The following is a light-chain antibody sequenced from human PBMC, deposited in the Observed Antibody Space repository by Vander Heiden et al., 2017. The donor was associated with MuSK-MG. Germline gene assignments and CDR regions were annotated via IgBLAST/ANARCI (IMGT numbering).Light chain of an antibody. CDR1: SGNIASNY. CDR3: QSHDNNKVV. V-gene: IGLV6-57*02. CDR2: EDN. J-gene: IGLJ3*02. Sequence: NFMLTQPHSVSESPGKTVTISCTGSSGNIASNYVQWYQQRPGSAPTTVIYEDNQRPSGVPDRFSGSIDSSSNSASLTIAGLKTEDEAYYYCQSHDNNKVVFGGGTKLTVL.